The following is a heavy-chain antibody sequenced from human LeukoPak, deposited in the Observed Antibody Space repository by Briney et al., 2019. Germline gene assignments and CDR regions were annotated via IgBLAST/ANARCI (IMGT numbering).Heavy chain of an antibody. D-gene: IGHD5-12*01. CDR2: ISAYNGDT. J-gene: IGHJ4*02. V-gene: IGHV1-18*01. CDR1: GYTFTSYG. Sequence: GASVKVSCKASGYTFTSYGFSWVRQAPGQGLEWMGWISAYNGDTGYAQKLQGRVTMTTDTSTSTVYMELRSLRSDDTAVYYCARAGTYDYGVTFLDYWGQGTLVTVSS. CDR3: ARAGTYDYGVTFLDY.